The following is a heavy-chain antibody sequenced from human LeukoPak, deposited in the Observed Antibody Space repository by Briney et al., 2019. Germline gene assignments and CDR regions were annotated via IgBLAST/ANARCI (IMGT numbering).Heavy chain of an antibody. CDR3: AKDIWERLVLGYYGMDV. CDR2: ISYDGTKK. D-gene: IGHD6-19*01. J-gene: IGHJ6*02. Sequence: GGSLRLSCAASGFSFHSYGMHWVRQAPGKGLEWVATISYDGTKKYYADSVKGRFTISRDNSRSTLDLQMRSLTTEDTAVYYCAKDIWERLVLGYYGMDVWGQGTTVIASS. CDR1: GFSFHSYG. V-gene: IGHV3-30*18.